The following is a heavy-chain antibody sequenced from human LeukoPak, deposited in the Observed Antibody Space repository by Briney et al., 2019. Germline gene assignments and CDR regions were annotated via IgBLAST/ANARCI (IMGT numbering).Heavy chain of an antibody. CDR3: ASRRGYSYGLYY. CDR1: GGSFSGYY. J-gene: IGHJ4*02. CDR2: INHSGST. V-gene: IGHV4-34*01. D-gene: IGHD5-18*01. Sequence: SETLSLTCAVYGGSFSGYYWSWIRQPPGKGLEWIGEINHSGSTNYNPSLKSRVTISVDTSKNQFSLKLSSVTAADTAVYYCASRRGYSYGLYYWGQGTLVTVSS.